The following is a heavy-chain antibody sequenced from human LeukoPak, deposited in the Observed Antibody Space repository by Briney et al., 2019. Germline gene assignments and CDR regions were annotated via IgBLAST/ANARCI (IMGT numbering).Heavy chain of an antibody. CDR2: INHSGST. CDR3: ARSVEGYCSGDNCYYYYYYMDV. J-gene: IGHJ6*03. CDR1: GGSVNSNSSY. D-gene: IGHD2-15*01. Sequence: NASETLSLTCTVSGGSVNSNSSYWAWIRQPPEKGLEWIGEINHSGSTNYNPSLKSRVTISVDTSKNQFSLKLSSVTAADTAVYCCARSVEGYCSGDNCYYYYYYMDVWGKGTTVTVSS. V-gene: IGHV4-39*07.